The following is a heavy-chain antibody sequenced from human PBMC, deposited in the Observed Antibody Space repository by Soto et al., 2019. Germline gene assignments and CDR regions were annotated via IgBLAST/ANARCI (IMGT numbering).Heavy chain of an antibody. CDR3: ARDPSIVLVPAATYYYHYYVMAV. CDR2: IKQDGSEK. D-gene: IGHD2-2*01. J-gene: IGHJ6*02. Sequence: PGGSLRLSCAASGFTFSSYWMSWVRQAPGKGLEWVANIKQDGSEKYYVDSVKGRFTISRDNAKNSLYLQMNSLRAEDTAVYYCARDPSIVLVPAATYYYHYYVMAVWGQGTTVIVSS. V-gene: IGHV3-7*01. CDR1: GFTFSSYW.